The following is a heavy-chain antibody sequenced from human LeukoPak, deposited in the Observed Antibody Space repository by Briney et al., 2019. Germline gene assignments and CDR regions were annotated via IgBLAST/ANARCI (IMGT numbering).Heavy chain of an antibody. J-gene: IGHJ4*02. Sequence: GGSLRLSCAASGFTFSSFWMHWVRQAPGKGLVWVSRINSDGRSTIYADSVKGRFTISRDNAKNTLYLQMNSLRAEDTAVYYCARDPDFWSGNYFDNWGQGTLVTVSS. V-gene: IGHV3-74*01. CDR2: INSDGRST. D-gene: IGHD3-3*01. CDR3: ARDPDFWSGNYFDN. CDR1: GFTFSSFW.